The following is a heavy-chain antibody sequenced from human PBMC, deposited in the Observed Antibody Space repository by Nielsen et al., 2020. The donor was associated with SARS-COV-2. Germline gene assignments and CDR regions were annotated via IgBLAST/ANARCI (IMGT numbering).Heavy chain of an antibody. CDR3: ARDQWLVHYFDY. CDR1: GYTFTGYY. Sequence: ASVKVSCKASGYTFTGYYMHWVRQAPGQGLEWMGRINPNSGGTNYAQKFQGRVTMTRDTSISTAYMELSRLRSDDTAVYYCARDQWLVHYFDYWGQGTLVTVSS. D-gene: IGHD6-19*01. V-gene: IGHV1-2*06. CDR2: INPNSGGT. J-gene: IGHJ4*02.